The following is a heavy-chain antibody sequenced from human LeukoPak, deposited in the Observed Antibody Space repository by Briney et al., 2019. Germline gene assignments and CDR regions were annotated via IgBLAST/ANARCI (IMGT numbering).Heavy chain of an antibody. CDR2: VHLDGRT. CDR1: GASISSYY. D-gene: IGHD3-3*01. Sequence: SETLSLTCAVSGASISSYYWSWVRQPPGKGLEWIGEVHLDGRTNYNPSLKSRLTMSVDPSENHVSLKLTSVTAADTAVYYCAREGGFYRPLDYSGQGTLVTVSS. J-gene: IGHJ4*02. V-gene: IGHV4-59*12. CDR3: AREGGFYRPLDY.